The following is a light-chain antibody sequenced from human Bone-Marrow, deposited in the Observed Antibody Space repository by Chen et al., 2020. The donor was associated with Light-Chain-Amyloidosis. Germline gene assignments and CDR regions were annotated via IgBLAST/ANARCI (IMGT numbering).Light chain of an antibody. Sequence: SYVLTQPSSVSVAPGQTATIACGGNNIGSTSVHWYQQTPGQAPLLVVYDDSDRPSGIPERVSGYSSGNTATLTISRVEAGDEADYYCQVWDRSSDRPVFGGGTKLSVL. J-gene: IGLJ3*02. CDR2: DDS. V-gene: IGLV3-21*02. CDR1: NIGSTS. CDR3: QVWDRSSDRPV.